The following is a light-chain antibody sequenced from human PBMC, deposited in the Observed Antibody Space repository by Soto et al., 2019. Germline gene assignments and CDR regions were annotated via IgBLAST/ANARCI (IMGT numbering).Light chain of an antibody. V-gene: IGLV2-23*01. CDR2: EDI. CDR3: YTYAGGSTYL. J-gene: IGLJ1*01. Sequence: QSALTQPASVSGSPGQSITISCTGTSSDVGSYSLLSWYQHHPGEAPKLIIYEDIKGPSGVSNRFSGSKSGNTASLRISGLQAEDEADYYCYTYAGGSTYLFGTGTKLTVL. CDR1: SSDVGSYSL.